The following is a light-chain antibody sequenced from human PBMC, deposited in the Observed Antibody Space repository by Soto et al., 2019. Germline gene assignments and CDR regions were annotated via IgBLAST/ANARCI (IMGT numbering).Light chain of an antibody. J-gene: IGKJ1*01. CDR1: QSIGHW. CDR3: QQYKSYPLT. CDR2: EAS. V-gene: IGKV1-5*03. Sequence: RLTQSPSTQSASVGDRVTITCRASQSIGHWLAWYQQQPGRAPKFLIYEASSLESGVPSRFSGSGSGTEFTLTISGLQPDDFATYYCQQYKSYPLTFGQGTKVDI.